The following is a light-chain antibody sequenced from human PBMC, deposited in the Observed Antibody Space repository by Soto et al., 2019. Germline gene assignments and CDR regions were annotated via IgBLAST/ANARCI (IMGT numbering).Light chain of an antibody. Sequence: IPLNQSPSLLITSKGDRVTITCRVSQDISNFLAWFQQKPGRAPKLLIYAVFTLQSGVPSRFSGSGSGTDFTLTISSLQSEDFAVYYCRQYNNWPPSTFGQGTKVDIK. CDR3: RQYNNWPPST. CDR2: AVF. J-gene: IGKJ1*01. V-gene: IGKV1-16*01. CDR1: QDISNF.